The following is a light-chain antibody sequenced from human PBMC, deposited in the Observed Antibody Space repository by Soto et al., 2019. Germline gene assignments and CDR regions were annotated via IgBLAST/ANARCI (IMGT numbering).Light chain of an antibody. J-gene: IGLJ1*01. V-gene: IGLV2-14*03. CDR3: ISFTTSVTYV. Sequence: DLPQAASVSGFPGQSSTVSCTGTSSDVGAYNYVSWYQQHPGKAPKLIISGVSNRPSGVSNRFSASKSGNTASLTISGLQAEDEADYYCISFTTSVTYVFGTGTKVTVL. CDR1: SSDVGAYNY. CDR2: GVS.